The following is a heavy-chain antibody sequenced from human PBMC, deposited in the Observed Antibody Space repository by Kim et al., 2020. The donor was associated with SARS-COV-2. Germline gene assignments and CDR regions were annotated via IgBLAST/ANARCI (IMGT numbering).Heavy chain of an antibody. CDR3: AKYGSGSSLYYYYGMDV. J-gene: IGHJ6*02. D-gene: IGHD3-10*01. V-gene: IGHV3-23*01. Sequence: VKGRFTISRDNSKNTLYLQMNSLRAEDTAVYYCAKYGSGSSLYYYYGMDVWGQGTTVTVSS.